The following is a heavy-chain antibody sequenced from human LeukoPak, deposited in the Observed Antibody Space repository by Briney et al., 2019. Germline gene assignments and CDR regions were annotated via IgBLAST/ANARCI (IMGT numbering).Heavy chain of an antibody. D-gene: IGHD5-12*01. CDR2: ISYDGSNK. CDR1: GFTFSSYG. Sequence: GGSLRLFCAASGFTFSSYGMHWVRQAPGKGLEWVAVISYDGSNKYYADSVKGRFTISRDNSKNTLYLQMNSLRAEDTAVYYCASCKATALAFDYWGQGTLVTVSS. J-gene: IGHJ4*02. V-gene: IGHV3-30*03. CDR3: ASCKATALAFDY.